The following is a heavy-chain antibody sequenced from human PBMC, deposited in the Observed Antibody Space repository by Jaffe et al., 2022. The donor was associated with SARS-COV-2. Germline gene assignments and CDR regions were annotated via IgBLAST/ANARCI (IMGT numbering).Heavy chain of an antibody. D-gene: IGHD3-3*01. Sequence: EVQLVESGGGLVKPGGSLRLSCAASEFTFSSYPMNWVRQAPGKGLEWISCIGRSSDYIYYSDSVKGRFTISRDNAKKLLYLQMNSLRAEDTAVYYCARDWDRFLETSSPTYGMDVWGQGTTVTVSS. CDR1: EFTFSSYP. CDR2: IGRSSDYI. J-gene: IGHJ6*02. V-gene: IGHV3-21*01. CDR3: ARDWDRFLETSSPTYGMDV.